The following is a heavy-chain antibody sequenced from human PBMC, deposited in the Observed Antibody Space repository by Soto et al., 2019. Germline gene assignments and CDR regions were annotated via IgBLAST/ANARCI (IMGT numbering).Heavy chain of an antibody. CDR3: ARGAMSAADQSDCFDP. V-gene: IGHV4-39*01. J-gene: IGHJ5*02. D-gene: IGHD3-3*01. Sequence: QVPLQDSGPGLVKSSETLSLTCSVSGGSVSSPNYFWVWVRRAPGKGPEWIVNIFYNGRTDYNPSVQSGVSISVDTSKNQFSLKLGSVTAADTAIFYCARGAMSAADQSDCFDPWCHGNLVTVSS. CDR2: IFYNGRT. CDR1: GGSVSSPNYF.